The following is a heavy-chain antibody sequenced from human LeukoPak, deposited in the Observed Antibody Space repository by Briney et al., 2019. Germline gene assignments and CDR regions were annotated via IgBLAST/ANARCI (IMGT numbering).Heavy chain of an antibody. CDR1: GGSISSSSYY. CDR3: ARVLPTTYYFDY. Sequence: PSETLSLTCTVSGGSISSSSYYWGWIRQPPGKGLEWIGSIYYSGSTYYNPSLKSRVTISVDTSKNRFSLKLSSVTAADTAVYYCARVLPTTYYFDYWGQGTLVTVSS. CDR2: IYYSGST. D-gene: IGHD4-17*01. J-gene: IGHJ4*02. V-gene: IGHV4-39*01.